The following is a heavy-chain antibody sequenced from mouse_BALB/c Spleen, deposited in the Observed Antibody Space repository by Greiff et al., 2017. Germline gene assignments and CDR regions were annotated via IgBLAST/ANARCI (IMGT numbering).Heavy chain of an antibody. V-gene: IGHV1-7*01. D-gene: IGHD2-14*01. J-gene: IGHJ4*01. CDR2: INPSTGYT. CDR3: ARNEDYRYPYAMDY. Sequence: VKLQESGAELAKPGASVKMSCKASGYTFTSYWMHWVKQRPGQGLEWIGYINPSTGYTEYNQKFKDKATLTADKSSSTAYMQLSSLTSEDSAVYYCARNEDYRYPYAMDYWGQGTSVTVSS. CDR1: GYTFTSYW.